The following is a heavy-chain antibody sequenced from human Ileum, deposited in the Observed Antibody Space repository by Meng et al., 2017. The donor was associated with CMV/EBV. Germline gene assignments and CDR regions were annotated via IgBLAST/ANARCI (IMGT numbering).Heavy chain of an antibody. CDR1: GLNLSNVW. J-gene: IGHJ4*02. D-gene: IGHD4-17*01. CDR3: SYGAAFFFDF. CDR2: IQSKTDGGTT. V-gene: IGHV3-15*07. Sequence: CAACGLNLSNVWINWIRQAPGKGLEWVGRIQSKTDGGTTDYAAPVKARFSISRDDSKNTVYLQMNSLKTDDTAVYYCSYGAAFFFDFWGQGTLVTVSS.